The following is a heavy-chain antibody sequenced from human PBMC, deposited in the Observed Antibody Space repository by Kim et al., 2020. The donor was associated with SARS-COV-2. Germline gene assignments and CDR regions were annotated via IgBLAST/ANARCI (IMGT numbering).Heavy chain of an antibody. CDR3: ARDRITGLTAAYYYYGMDV. CDR1: GGSISSYY. CDR2: IYYSGST. V-gene: IGHV4-59*01. D-gene: IGHD1-20*01. J-gene: IGHJ6*02. Sequence: SETLSLTCTVSGGSISSYYWSWIRQPPGKGLEWIGYIYYSGSTNYNPSLKSRVTISVDTSKNQFSLKLSSVTAADTTVYYCARDRITGLTAAYYYYGMDVWGQGTTVTVSS.